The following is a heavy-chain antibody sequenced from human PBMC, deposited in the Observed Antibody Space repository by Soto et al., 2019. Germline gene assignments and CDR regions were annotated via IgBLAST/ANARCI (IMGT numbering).Heavy chain of an antibody. CDR2: INHSGST. V-gene: IGHV4-34*01. CDR3: ARARRYCSGGSCYSPYYYGMDV. J-gene: IGHJ6*02. Sequence: PSETLSLTCAVYGGSFSGYYWSWIRQPPGKGLEWIGEINHSGSTNYNPSLKSRVTISVDTSKNQFSLKLSSVTAADTAVYYCARARRYCSGGSCYSPYYYGMDVWGQGTTVTVSS. D-gene: IGHD2-15*01. CDR1: GGSFSGYY.